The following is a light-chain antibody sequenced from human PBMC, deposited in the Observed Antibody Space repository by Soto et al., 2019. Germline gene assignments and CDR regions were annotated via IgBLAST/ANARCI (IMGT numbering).Light chain of an antibody. V-gene: IGKV3D-15*01. CDR2: GAS. J-gene: IGKJ5*01. CDR3: QQYNNWPPIT. CDR1: QSVSSN. Sequence: EIVMTQSPGTLSGAPGERATLSCMSSQSVSSNLAWYQQKPGQAPRLLIYGASTRATGIPARFSGSGSGTEFTLTISSLQSEDFAVYYCQQYNNWPPITFGQGTRLEIK.